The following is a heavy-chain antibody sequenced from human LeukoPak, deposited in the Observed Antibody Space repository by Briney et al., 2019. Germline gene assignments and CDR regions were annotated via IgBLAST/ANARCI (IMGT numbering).Heavy chain of an antibody. CDR2: ISAYNGNT. CDR3: ARDSDSGWFDP. V-gene: IGHV1-18*01. J-gene: IGHJ5*02. D-gene: IGHD3-10*01. Sequence: ASVKVSCKASGGTFSSYAISWVRQAPGQGLEWMGWISAYNGNTNYAQKLQGRVTMTTDTSTSTAYMELRSLRSDDTAVYYCARDSDSGWFDPWGQGTLVTVSS. CDR1: GGTFSSYA.